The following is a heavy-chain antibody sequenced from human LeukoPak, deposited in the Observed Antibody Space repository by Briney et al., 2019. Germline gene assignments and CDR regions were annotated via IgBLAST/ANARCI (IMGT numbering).Heavy chain of an antibody. J-gene: IGHJ4*02. V-gene: IGHV3-30*18. CDR1: GFTFSSYG. CDR3: AKDSRGIAVVGEDY. D-gene: IGHD6-19*01. CDR2: ISYDGSNK. Sequence: PGGSLRLSCAASGFTFSSYGMHWVRQAPGKGLEWVAVISYDGSNKYYADSVKGRFTISRDNSKNTLYLQMNSLRAEDTAVYYCAKDSRGIAVVGEDYWGQGTLVTVSS.